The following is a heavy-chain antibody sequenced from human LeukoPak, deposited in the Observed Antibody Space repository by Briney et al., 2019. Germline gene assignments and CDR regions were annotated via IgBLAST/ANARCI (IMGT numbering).Heavy chain of an antibody. Sequence: SETLSLTCAASGGSFSGYYWSWIRQPPGKGLEWIGEINHSGSTNYNPYLKSRVTISVDTSKNQFSLKLSSVTAADTAVYYCARGSIGFGRYYGMDVWGKETTVTVSS. CDR3: ARGSIGFGRYYGMDV. V-gene: IGHV4-34*01. J-gene: IGHJ6*04. CDR2: INHSGST. D-gene: IGHD1-14*01. CDR1: GGSFSGYY.